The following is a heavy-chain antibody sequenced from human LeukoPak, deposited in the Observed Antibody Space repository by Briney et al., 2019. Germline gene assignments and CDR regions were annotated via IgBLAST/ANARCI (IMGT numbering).Heavy chain of an antibody. J-gene: IGHJ4*02. CDR1: GFTVSNYN. D-gene: IGHD6-6*01. V-gene: IGHV3-21*01. Sequence: NPGGSLRLSCAASGFTVSNYNMNWVRQAPGKGLEWVSSISSSSSYIYYAGSVKGRFTISRDNAKNSLYLQMNSLRAEDAAVYYCARDIGIAARPVFGYWGQGTLVTVSS. CDR2: ISSSSSYI. CDR3: ARDIGIAARPVFGY.